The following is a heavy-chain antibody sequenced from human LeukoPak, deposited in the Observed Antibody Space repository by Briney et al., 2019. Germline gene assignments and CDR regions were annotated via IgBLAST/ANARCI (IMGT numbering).Heavy chain of an antibody. Sequence: GASVKVSCKASGYTFTSCYMHWVRQAPGQGLEWMGIINASGGSTSYAQKFQGRVTMTRDTSTSTAYMELSSLRSEDTAVYYCARDAYTYSSSWYPDNWFDPWGQGTLVTVSS. V-gene: IGHV1-46*01. J-gene: IGHJ5*02. D-gene: IGHD6-13*01. CDR3: ARDAYTYSSSWYPDNWFDP. CDR2: INASGGST. CDR1: GYTFTSCY.